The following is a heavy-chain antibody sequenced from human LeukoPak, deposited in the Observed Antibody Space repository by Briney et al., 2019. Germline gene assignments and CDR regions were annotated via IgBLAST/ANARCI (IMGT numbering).Heavy chain of an antibody. CDR2: ISYDGRQK. CDR1: GFTFSEYA. J-gene: IGHJ5*02. CDR3: ARVPGPNWFDP. V-gene: IGHV3-30-3*01. Sequence: GGSLRLSCAASGFTFSEYAMHWVRQAPGKGLEWMAVISYDGRQKYYGDSVKGRFTISRDNPKNTLYLQMNSLRDDDTAVYYCARVPGPNWFDPWGQGTLVIVSS.